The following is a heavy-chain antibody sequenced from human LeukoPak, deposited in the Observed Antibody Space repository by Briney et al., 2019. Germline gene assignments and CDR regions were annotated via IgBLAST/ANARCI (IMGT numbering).Heavy chain of an antibody. D-gene: IGHD3-22*01. J-gene: IGHJ4*02. V-gene: IGHV3-21*01. CDR1: GFTFSTYG. Sequence: PGGSLRLSCAASGFTFSTYGMNWVRLAPGRGLEWVSSISTSSSYIYYADSVKGRFTISRDNAKNSLYLQMNSLRAEDTAVYYCAGRNYDSSGYYLSYWGQGNLVTVSS. CDR2: ISTSSSYI. CDR3: AGRNYDSSGYYLSY.